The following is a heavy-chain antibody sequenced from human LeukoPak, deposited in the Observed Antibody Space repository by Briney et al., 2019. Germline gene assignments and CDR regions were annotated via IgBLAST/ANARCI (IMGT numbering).Heavy chain of an antibody. Sequence: PGGSLRLSCAASGFTFSSYAMSWVRQAPGKGLEWVSAISGSGGSTYYADSVKGRFAISRDNSKNTLYLQMNSLRAEDTAVYYCAKDVYGDYGGLDYWGQGTLVTVSS. CDR3: AKDVYGDYGGLDY. CDR2: ISGSGGST. CDR1: GFTFSSYA. J-gene: IGHJ4*02. D-gene: IGHD4-17*01. V-gene: IGHV3-23*01.